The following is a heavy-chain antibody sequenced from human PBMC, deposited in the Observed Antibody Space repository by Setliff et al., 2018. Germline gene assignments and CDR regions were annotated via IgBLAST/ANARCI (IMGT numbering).Heavy chain of an antibody. CDR1: GYTFTSYG. Sequence: ASVKVSCKASGYTFTSYGISWVRQAPGQGLEWMGWISAYNGNTNYAQKLQGRVTMTTDTSTSTAYMALRSLRSDDTAVYYCARDPSLTGILNYYYYYYMDVWGKGTTVTVSS. V-gene: IGHV1-18*01. CDR3: ARDPSLTGILNYYYYYYMDV. D-gene: IGHD7-27*01. J-gene: IGHJ6*03. CDR2: ISAYNGNT.